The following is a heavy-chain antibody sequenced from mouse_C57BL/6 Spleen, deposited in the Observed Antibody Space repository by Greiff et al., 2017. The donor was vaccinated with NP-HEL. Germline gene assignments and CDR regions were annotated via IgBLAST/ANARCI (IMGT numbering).Heavy chain of an antibody. Sequence: EVQLQQSGPVLVKPGPSVKLSCKASGFTFTGYCMPWVKQSPGKGLEWIGMVYPYNGGTSYNEKFKGKATLTVDTSSSTAYMEMNSRTSADAAVYYCARRGGSGYGGLDYWGQGTTLTVSS. CDR2: VYPYNGGT. V-gene: IGHV1-36*01. D-gene: IGHD1-1*01. CDR3: ARRGGSGYGGLDY. J-gene: IGHJ2*01. CDR1: GFTFTGYC.